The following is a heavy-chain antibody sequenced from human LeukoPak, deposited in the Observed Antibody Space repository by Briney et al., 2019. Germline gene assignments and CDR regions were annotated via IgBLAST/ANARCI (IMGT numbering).Heavy chain of an antibody. D-gene: IGHD3-22*01. Sequence: PSETLSLTCAVSGGSISSGGYSWSWIRQPPGKGPEWIGYIYHSGSTYYNPSLKSRVTISVDRSKNQFSLKLSSVTAADTAVYYCARGRYYDSSGYYSDYAFDIWGQGTMVTVSS. CDR1: GGSISSGGYS. J-gene: IGHJ3*02. CDR2: IYHSGST. CDR3: ARGRYYDSSGYYSDYAFDI. V-gene: IGHV4-30-2*01.